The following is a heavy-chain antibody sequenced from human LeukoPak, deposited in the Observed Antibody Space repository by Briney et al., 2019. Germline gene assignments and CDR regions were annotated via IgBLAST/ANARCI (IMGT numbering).Heavy chain of an antibody. CDR1: GFTISSYW. J-gene: IGHJ4*02. CDR3: SRDFVGAEDY. V-gene: IGHV3-74*01. Sequence: GGSLTLSCSASGFTISSYWMHWVRQAPGKGLVWVSRINPADSVTKHADSVGGRFTISRDTATNTLYLKIKSLRAEHTAVYYCSRDFVGAEDYWGQGTLVTVSS. D-gene: IGHD3-16*01. CDR2: INPADSVT.